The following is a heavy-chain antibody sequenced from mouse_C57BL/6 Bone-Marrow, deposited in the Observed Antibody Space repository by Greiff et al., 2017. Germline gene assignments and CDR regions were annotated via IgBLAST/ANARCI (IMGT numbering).Heavy chain of an antibody. D-gene: IGHD1-1*01. CDR1: GFTFSSYA. Sequence: EVKLVESGGGLVKPGGSLKLSCAASGFTFSSYAMSWVRQTPEKRLEWVATISDGGSYTYYPDNVKGRFTISRDNAKNNLYLQMSHLKSEDTAMYYCAREGPTGIGYWGQGTTLTVSS. CDR2: ISDGGSYT. J-gene: IGHJ2*01. V-gene: IGHV5-4*01. CDR3: AREGPTGIGY.